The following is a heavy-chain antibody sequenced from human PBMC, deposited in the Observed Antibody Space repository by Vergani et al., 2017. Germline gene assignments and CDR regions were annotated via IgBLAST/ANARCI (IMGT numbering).Heavy chain of an antibody. V-gene: IGHV3-7*01. Sequence: EVQLVESGGGLVQPGGSLRLSCAASGFTFSSYWMSWVRQAPGKGLEWVANIKQDGSEKYYVDSVKGRFTISRDNSKNTLYLQMNSLRAEDTAVYYCARVGGPYCGGDCYSDYWGQGTLVTVSS. J-gene: IGHJ4*02. CDR2: IKQDGSEK. CDR3: ARVGGPYCGGDCYSDY. CDR1: GFTFSSYW. D-gene: IGHD2-21*02.